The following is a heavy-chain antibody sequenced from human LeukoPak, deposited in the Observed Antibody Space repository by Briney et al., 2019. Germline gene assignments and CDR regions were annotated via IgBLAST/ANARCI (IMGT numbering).Heavy chain of an antibody. CDR1: EFTFSSYW. V-gene: IGHV3-7*03. D-gene: IGHD2-15*01. CDR2: INQDGSEK. CDR3: ARDGGYCSGGTCYSTH. J-gene: IGHJ4*02. Sequence: GGSLRLSCVASEFTFSSYWMTWVRQAPGTGLEWVASINQDGSEKYNVDSVKGRFTISRDNANNSLYLQMNCLRAEDTAVYYCARDGGYCSGGTCYSTHWGQGALVTVSS.